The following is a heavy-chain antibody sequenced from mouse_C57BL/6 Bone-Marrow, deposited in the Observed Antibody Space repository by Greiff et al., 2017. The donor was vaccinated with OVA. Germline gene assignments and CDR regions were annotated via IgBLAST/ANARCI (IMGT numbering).Heavy chain of an antibody. CDR1: GYSITSGYY. V-gene: IGHV3-6*01. J-gene: IGHJ2*01. CDR2: ISYDGSN. D-gene: IGHD1-1*01. Sequence: EVQVVESGPGLVKPSQSLSLTCSVTGYSITSGYYWNWIRQFPGNKLEWMGYISYDGSNNYNPSLKNRISITRDTSKNQFFLKLNSVTTEDTATYYCARAPYYYGSSFFDYWGQGTTLTVSS. CDR3: ARAPYYYGSSFFDY.